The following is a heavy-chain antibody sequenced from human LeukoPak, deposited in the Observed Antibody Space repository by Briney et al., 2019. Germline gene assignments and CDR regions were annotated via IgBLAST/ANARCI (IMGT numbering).Heavy chain of an antibody. CDR2: INPNSGGT. D-gene: IGHD3-22*01. CDR1: GYTFTGYY. J-gene: IGHJ3*02. Sequence: ASVKVSCKASGYTFTGYYMHWVRQAPGQGLEWMGLINPNSGGTNYAQKFQGRVTMTRDTSISTAYMELSRLRSDDTAVYYCARELRITMIVVVITTDDAFDIWGQGTMVTVSS. V-gene: IGHV1-2*02. CDR3: ARELRITMIVVVITTDDAFDI.